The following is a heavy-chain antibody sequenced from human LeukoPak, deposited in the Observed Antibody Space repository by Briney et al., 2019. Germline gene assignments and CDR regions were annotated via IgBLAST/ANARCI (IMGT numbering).Heavy chain of an antibody. CDR2: INHSGST. J-gene: IGHJ3*02. V-gene: IGHV4-34*01. CDR1: GGSFSGYY. CDR3: ARGKSGTDAFDI. Sequence: SDTLSLTCAVYGGSFSGYYWSWIRQPPGKGLEWIGEINHSGSTNYNPSLKSRVTISVDTSKNQFSLKLSSVTAADTAVYYCARGKSGTDAFDIWGQGTMVTVSS. D-gene: IGHD1-1*01.